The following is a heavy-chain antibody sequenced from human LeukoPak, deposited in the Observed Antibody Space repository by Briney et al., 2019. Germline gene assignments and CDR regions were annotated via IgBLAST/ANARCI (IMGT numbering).Heavy chain of an antibody. CDR3: ARVNYYDSRGASYYFDY. J-gene: IGHJ4*02. Sequence: SETLSLTCAVSGGSISSSNWWSWVRQPPGKGLGWIGEIYHSGSTNYNPSLKSRVTISVDKSKNQFSLKLSSVTAADTAVYYCARVNYYDSRGASYYFDYWGQGTLVTVSS. CDR2: IYHSGST. V-gene: IGHV4-4*02. CDR1: GGSISSSNW. D-gene: IGHD3-22*01.